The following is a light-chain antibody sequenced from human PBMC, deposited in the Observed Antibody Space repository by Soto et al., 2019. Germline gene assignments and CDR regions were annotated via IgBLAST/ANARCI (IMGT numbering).Light chain of an antibody. CDR2: AAS. CDR3: QQYNNWPRT. Sequence: EIVLTQSPGTLSFSPGERATLSCRASQSVSSSYLAWYQQRPGQAPRLLIYAASTRATGIPARFSGSGSGTEFTLIIDSLQSEDFAVYYCQQYNNWPRTFGQGTKVDIK. V-gene: IGKV3-15*01. J-gene: IGKJ1*01. CDR1: QSVSSSY.